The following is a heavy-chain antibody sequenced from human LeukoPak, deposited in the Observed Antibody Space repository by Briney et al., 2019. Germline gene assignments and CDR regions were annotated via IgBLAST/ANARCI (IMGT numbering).Heavy chain of an antibody. V-gene: IGHV3-23*01. CDR3: AKNPSVYDSSGYLGTTYYMDV. Sequence: GGSLRLSCAASGFTFSSYAMSWVRQAPGKGLEWVSAISGSGGSTYYADSVKGRFTISRDNSKNTLYLQMNSLRAEDTAVYYCAKNPSVYDSSGYLGTTYYMDVWGKGTTVTVSS. J-gene: IGHJ6*03. CDR1: GFTFSSYA. D-gene: IGHD3-22*01. CDR2: ISGSGGST.